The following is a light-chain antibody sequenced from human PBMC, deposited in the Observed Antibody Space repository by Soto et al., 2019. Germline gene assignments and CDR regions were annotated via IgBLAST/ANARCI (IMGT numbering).Light chain of an antibody. CDR3: SSYTSSSTRV. V-gene: IGLV2-14*03. Sequence: QSVLTQPASVSGSAGQSITISCTGTSSDIGGYNYVSWYQQHPGKAPKLLISDVSSRPSGVSSRFSGSKSGNTASLTISGLQAEDEADYYCSSYTSSSTRVFGGGTQLTVL. CDR2: DVS. CDR1: SSDIGGYNY. J-gene: IGLJ3*02.